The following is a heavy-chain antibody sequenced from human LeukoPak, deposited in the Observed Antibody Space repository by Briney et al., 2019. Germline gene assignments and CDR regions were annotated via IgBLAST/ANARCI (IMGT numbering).Heavy chain of an antibody. CDR3: ARGRWGSSSSPGYYYYYMDV. CDR1: GYTFTGYY. J-gene: IGHJ6*03. V-gene: IGHV1-69*13. CDR2: IIPIFGTA. D-gene: IGHD6-6*01. Sequence: GASVKVSCKASGYTFTGYYMHWVRQAPGQGLEWMGGIIPIFGTANYAQKFQGRVTITADESTSTAYMELSSLRSEDTAVCYCARGRWGSSSSPGYYYYYMDVWGKGTTVTVSS.